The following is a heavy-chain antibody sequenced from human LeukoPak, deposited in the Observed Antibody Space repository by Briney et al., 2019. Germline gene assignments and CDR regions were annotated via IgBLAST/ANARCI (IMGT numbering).Heavy chain of an antibody. J-gene: IGHJ4*02. Sequence: PGGSLRLSCAASGFTFSSYWMSWVRQAPGKGLEWVANITQDGSEKYYVDSVKGRFTISRDNAKNSLYLQMNSLRAEDTAVYYCARERVDTAMVDRYYFDYWGQGTLVTVSS. CDR3: ARERVDTAMVDRYYFDY. D-gene: IGHD5-18*01. CDR2: ITQDGSEK. V-gene: IGHV3-7*01. CDR1: GFTFSSYW.